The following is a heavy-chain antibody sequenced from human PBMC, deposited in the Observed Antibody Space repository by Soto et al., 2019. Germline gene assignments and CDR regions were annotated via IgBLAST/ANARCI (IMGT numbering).Heavy chain of an antibody. CDR1: GFTFGDYA. Sequence: GGSLRLSCTAPGFTFGDYAMHWVRQVPGTGLWWGSGISWTGVSFGYADSVKGRLIISRDNAKNALFLQMNSLRHEDTAFYYCAKDRNTAMVTGHFDYWGKGTLVTVSS. V-gene: IGHV3-9*01. D-gene: IGHD5-18*01. CDR2: ISWTGVSF. CDR3: AKDRNTAMVTGHFDY. J-gene: IGHJ4*02.